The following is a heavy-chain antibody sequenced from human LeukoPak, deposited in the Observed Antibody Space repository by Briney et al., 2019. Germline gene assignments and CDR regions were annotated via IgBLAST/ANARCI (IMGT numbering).Heavy chain of an antibody. Sequence: SETLSLTCTVPGGSIGRYYWHWIRQPPGKGLEWIGYIYFTGSTNYNPSLKSRVTISVDTSKNQFSVKLNSVTAEDTAIYYCARSTYSSSQWDYWGQGTLVTVFS. CDR2: IYFTGST. D-gene: IGHD6-13*01. CDR1: GGSIGRYY. J-gene: IGHJ4*02. CDR3: ARSTYSSSQWDY. V-gene: IGHV4-59*01.